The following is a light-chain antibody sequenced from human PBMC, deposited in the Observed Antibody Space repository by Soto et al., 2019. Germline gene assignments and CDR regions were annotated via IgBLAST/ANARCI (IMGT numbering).Light chain of an antibody. V-gene: IGKV3-15*01. CDR2: GAS. CDR3: HQRQSWPRT. CDR1: ESVSTN. Sequence: EIEMTQSPATLSLAPGERVTLSCRASESVSTNLAWYQQKAGQAPRLLIYGASTRATGIPARFSGSGSGTEFTLTISSLQSEDFAVYYCHQRQSWPRTFGQGTKVDIK. J-gene: IGKJ1*01.